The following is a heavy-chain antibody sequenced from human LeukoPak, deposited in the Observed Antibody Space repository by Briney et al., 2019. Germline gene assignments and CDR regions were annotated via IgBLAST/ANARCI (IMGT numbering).Heavy chain of an antibody. CDR3: FRDDGPGT. CDR2: IKEDGTDK. J-gene: IGHJ4*02. V-gene: IGHV3-7*01. Sequence: GGSLRLSCAASGFTFTTYWMSWVRQAPGKGPEWVANIKEDGTDKYYVESVRGRFTISRDNAKNSLYLQMNSPRAEDTAVYYCFRDDGPGTWGQGTLVTVSS. D-gene: IGHD3-10*01. CDR1: GFTFTTYW.